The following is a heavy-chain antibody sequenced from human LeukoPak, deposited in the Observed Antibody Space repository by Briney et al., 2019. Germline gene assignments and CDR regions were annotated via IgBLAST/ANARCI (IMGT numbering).Heavy chain of an antibody. CDR1: GFTFSSYW. CDR2: INSDGSST. Sequence: GGSLRLSCAASGFTFSSYWMHWVRQAPGKGLVWVSRINSDGSSTSYADSVKGRFTISRDNAKNTLYLQMNSLRAEDTAVYYCAKGTLGYCSGGSCYSGYWGQGTLVTVSS. D-gene: IGHD2-15*01. CDR3: AKGTLGYCSGGSCYSGY. V-gene: IGHV3-74*01. J-gene: IGHJ4*02.